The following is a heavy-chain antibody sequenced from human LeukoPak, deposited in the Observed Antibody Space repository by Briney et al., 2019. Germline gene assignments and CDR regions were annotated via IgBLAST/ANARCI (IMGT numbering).Heavy chain of an antibody. CDR2: ISYSGGTT. CDR1: GFTFTSYA. J-gene: IGHJ4*02. V-gene: IGHV3-23*01. Sequence: GGALRLSCASSGFTFTSYAVSWVRQAPGKGLEWVSTISYSGGTTYHTDSVKGRFTISRDISKNTVYLQMNSLKAEDTAVYYCAKDGVVRGLGPYYFDSWGQGSLVTVSS. D-gene: IGHD3-10*01. CDR3: AKDGVVRGLGPYYFDS.